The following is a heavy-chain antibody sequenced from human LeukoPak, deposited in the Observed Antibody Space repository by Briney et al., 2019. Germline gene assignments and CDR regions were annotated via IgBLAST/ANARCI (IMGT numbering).Heavy chain of an antibody. CDR1: GFIFNNYI. V-gene: IGHV3-21*01. CDR2: ITGSGSFV. Sequence: GGSLRLSCAVSGFIFNNYIMNWVRQAPGKGLEWVSSITGSGSFVYYADSVKGRFTISRDNAKNSLFLQMNSLRAEDTAVYYCARDSSGPWFDPWGQGTLVIVSS. J-gene: IGHJ5*02. D-gene: IGHD6-6*01. CDR3: ARDSSGPWFDP.